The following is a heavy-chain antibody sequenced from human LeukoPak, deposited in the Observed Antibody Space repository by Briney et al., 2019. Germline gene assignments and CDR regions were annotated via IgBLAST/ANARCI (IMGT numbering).Heavy chain of an antibody. CDR2: IIPIFGTA. V-gene: IGHV1-69*13. CDR1: GYTFSSYG. J-gene: IGHJ6*04. Sequence: SVKVSCKASGYTFSSYGISWVRQAPGQGLEWMGMIIPIFGTANYAQKFQGRVTITADESTSTAHMELSSLRSEDTAVYYCARHYYGSGSILYYGMDVWGKGTTVTVSS. CDR3: ARHYYGSGSILYYGMDV. D-gene: IGHD3-10*01.